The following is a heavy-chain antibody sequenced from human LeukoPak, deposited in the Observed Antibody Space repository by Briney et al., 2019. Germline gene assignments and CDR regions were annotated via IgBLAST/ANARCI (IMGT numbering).Heavy chain of an antibody. Sequence: GGSLRLSCAASGFTFSSYSMHWVRQAPGKGLEWVAVISYDGGNKYYADSVKGRFTISRDNAKNSLYLQMNSLRAEDTAVYYCARDLEMATITDWFDPWGQGTLVTVSS. CDR2: ISYDGGNK. CDR1: GFTFSSYS. CDR3: ARDLEMATITDWFDP. D-gene: IGHD5-24*01. J-gene: IGHJ5*02. V-gene: IGHV3-30*04.